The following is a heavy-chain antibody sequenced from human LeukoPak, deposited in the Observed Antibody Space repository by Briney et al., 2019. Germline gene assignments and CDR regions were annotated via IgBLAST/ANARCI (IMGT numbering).Heavy chain of an antibody. CDR1: GYSFNKFG. CDR2: ISGYSGKT. Sequence: VASVKVSCKASGYSFNKFGISWVRQAPGQGLEWMGLISGYSGKTDSAQKLQDRVTMTTDNSTGTAYLELRSLRSDDTAVYFCVRVGSAYGDPLEFDLWGQGTLVTVSA. CDR3: VRVGSAYGDPLEFDL. D-gene: IGHD2-21*01. V-gene: IGHV1-18*01. J-gene: IGHJ5*02.